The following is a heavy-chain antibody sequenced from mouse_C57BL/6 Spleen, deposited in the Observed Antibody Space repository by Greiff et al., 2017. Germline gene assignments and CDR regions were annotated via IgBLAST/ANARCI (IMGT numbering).Heavy chain of an antibody. D-gene: IGHD2-2*01. J-gene: IGHJ4*01. Sequence: QVQLQQPGAELVRPGSSVKLSCKASGYTFTSYWMHWVKQRPIQGLEWIGNIDPSDSETHYNQKFKDKATLTVDKSSSTAYMPLSSLTSADSAVYYCARWRPYGYEGAKYYAVDYWGQGTSVTVSS. CDR1: GYTFTSYW. V-gene: IGHV1-52*01. CDR3: ARWRPYGYEGAKYYAVDY. CDR2: IDPSDSET.